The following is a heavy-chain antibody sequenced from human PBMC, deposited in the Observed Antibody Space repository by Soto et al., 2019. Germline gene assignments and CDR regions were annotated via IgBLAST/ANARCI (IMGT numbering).Heavy chain of an antibody. J-gene: IGHJ6*02. CDR3: ARDANYALTIHYYGMDV. Sequence: QVQLVQSGAEVKPPGASVKVACKASGYPFTTYYIHWVRQAPRHGPEWMGIINPSADSSTSGGSASYAQKFQGRVTLTRDTSASTVYMELSSLSSEDTAIYYCARDANYALTIHYYGMDVWGQGTTVTVSS. CDR2: INPSADSSTSGGSA. CDR1: GYPFTTYY. D-gene: IGHD1-7*01. V-gene: IGHV1-46*01.